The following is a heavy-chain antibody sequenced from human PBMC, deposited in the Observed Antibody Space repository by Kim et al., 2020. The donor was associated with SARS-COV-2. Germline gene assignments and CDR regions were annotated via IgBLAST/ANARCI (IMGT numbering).Heavy chain of an antibody. V-gene: IGHV4-59*09. J-gene: IGHJ4*02. Sequence: YTPSLKSRVTISVDTSKNQFSLKLSSVTAADTAVYYCARGGMVRVQDFDYWGQGTLVTVSS. D-gene: IGHD3-10*01. CDR3: ARGGMVRVQDFDY.